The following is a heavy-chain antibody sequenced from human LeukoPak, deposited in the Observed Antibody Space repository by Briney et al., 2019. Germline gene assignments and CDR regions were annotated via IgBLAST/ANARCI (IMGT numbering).Heavy chain of an antibody. CDR1: GFTFSSYA. Sequence: GGSLRLSCAASGFTFSSYAMSWVRQAPGKGREWVAAISGIGGSTYYADSVKGRFTISRDNSKNTLYLQMNSLRAEDTAVYYCAKDGSRIQLWLRPLDYWGQGTLVTVSS. D-gene: IGHD5-18*01. CDR2: ISGIGGST. V-gene: IGHV3-23*01. CDR3: AKDGSRIQLWLRPLDY. J-gene: IGHJ4*02.